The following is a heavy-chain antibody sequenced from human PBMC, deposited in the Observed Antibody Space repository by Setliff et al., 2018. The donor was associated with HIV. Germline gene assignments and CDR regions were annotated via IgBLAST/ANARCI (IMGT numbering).Heavy chain of an antibody. V-gene: IGHV4-39*01. D-gene: IGHD3-10*01. CDR3: ARQGNAIYGEVDS. CDR2: VYYTGST. CDR1: GASISLIAYY. J-gene: IGHJ5*01. Sequence: SETLSLTCTVSGASISLIAYYWGWVRQPPGKGLEWIVSVYYTGSTFYNPSLKSLKGRVTISVDTSKNQFSLKLISVTAADTAIYFCARQGNAIYGEVDSWGQGTRVTVSS.